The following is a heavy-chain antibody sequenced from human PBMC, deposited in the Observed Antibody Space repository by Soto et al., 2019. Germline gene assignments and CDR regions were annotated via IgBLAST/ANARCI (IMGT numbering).Heavy chain of an antibody. Sequence: GSLRRACSASGCSFSSYAMTWVRQPQGKGLEWVSTIFGTSGTTYYADSVKGRFTISRDNSKNTLYLQMDTLRADDTAVYCCARVWRLGGSNYGHFDFWGQGTQVTVYS. V-gene: IGHV3-23*01. CDR3: ARVWRLGGSNYGHFDF. CDR2: IFGTSGTT. J-gene: IGHJ4*02. D-gene: IGHD1-26*01. CDR1: GCSFSSYA.